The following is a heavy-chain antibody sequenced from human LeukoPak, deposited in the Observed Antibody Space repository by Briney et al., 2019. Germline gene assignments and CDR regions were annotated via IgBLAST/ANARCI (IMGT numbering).Heavy chain of an antibody. V-gene: IGHV3-30*02. D-gene: IGHD6-13*01. CDR1: GFTFSSYG. J-gene: IGHJ1*01. CDR2: IRYDGSNK. CDR3: AKAGSSSWYLGWYFQH. Sequence: GGSLRLSCAASGFTFSSYGMHWVRQAPGKGLEWVAFIRYDGSNKYYADSVKGRFTISRDNSKNTLYLQMNSLRAEDTAVYYCAKAGSSSWYLGWYFQHWGQGTLVTVSS.